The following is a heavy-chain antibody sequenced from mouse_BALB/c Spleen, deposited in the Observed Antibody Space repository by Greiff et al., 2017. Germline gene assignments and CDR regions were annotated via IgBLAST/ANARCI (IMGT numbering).Heavy chain of an antibody. D-gene: IGHD4-1*01. J-gene: IGHJ2*01. Sequence: EVTVVESGGGLVQPGGSLRLSCATSGFTFTAYYMSWVRQPPGKALEWLGFIRNKAHGYTTEYSASVKGRFTISRDNSQSILYLQMNTLRAEDSATYYCARAKTGPYYFDDWGEGTTLTVSS. CDR2: IRNKAHGYTT. CDR3: ARAKTGPYYFDD. CDR1: GFTFTAYY. V-gene: IGHV7-3*02.